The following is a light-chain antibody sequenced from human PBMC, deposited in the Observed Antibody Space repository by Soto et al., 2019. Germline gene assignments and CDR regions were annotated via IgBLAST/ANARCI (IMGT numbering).Light chain of an antibody. CDR1: SSNIGSDT. Sequence: QSVLTQPPSASGTPGQRVTISCSGSSSNIGSDTVNWYQQLPGTAPKLLIHRSNQRPSGVPGRFSGSKSGTSASLAISGLQSEDEADYYCASWDASLNCGVFGGGTKVTVL. J-gene: IGLJ3*02. CDR3: ASWDASLNCGV. V-gene: IGLV1-44*01. CDR2: RSN.